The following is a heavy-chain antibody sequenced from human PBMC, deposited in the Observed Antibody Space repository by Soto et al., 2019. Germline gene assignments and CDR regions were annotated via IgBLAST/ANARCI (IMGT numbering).Heavy chain of an antibody. CDR1: GGSFSAYS. CDR3: ARARFDSWSHIYYGLDV. V-gene: IGHV4-34*01. Sequence: PSETLSLTGGVYGGSFSAYSWTWLSQSPGKGLEWIGEITHGGSTDYNPALKSRLVMSVDTSKNQFSLRVTSVTAADAAVYFCARARFDSWSHIYYGLDVWGQGTTVTVSS. J-gene: IGHJ6*02. D-gene: IGHD3-3*01. CDR2: ITHGGST.